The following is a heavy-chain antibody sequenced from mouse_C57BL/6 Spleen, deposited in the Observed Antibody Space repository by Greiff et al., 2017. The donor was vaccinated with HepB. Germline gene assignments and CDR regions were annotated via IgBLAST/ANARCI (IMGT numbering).Heavy chain of an antibody. D-gene: IGHD1-1*01. CDR3: ARSDYGSSYTYAMDY. Sequence: QVQLKQPGAELVKPGASVKLSCKASGYTFTSYWMHWVKQRPGRGREWIGRIDPNSGGTKYNEKFKSKATLTVDKPSSTAYMQRSSLTSEYSAVYYCARSDYGSSYTYAMDYWGQGTSGTVSS. J-gene: IGHJ4*01. CDR1: GYTFTSYW. V-gene: IGHV1-72*01. CDR2: IDPNSGGT.